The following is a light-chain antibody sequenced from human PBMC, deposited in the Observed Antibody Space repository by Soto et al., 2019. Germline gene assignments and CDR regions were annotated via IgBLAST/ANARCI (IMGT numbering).Light chain of an antibody. V-gene: IGKV1-39*01. Sequence: IQMTHSPSSLSASVGDRVTITCRASQSIANYLNWYQQKPGKAPKLLIYAASTLESGVPSRFSGSGSGTDFTLTISSLQPEDFATYYCQQSYNNPKTFGQWSKVDIX. CDR1: QSIANY. J-gene: IGKJ1*01. CDR2: AAS. CDR3: QQSYNNPKT.